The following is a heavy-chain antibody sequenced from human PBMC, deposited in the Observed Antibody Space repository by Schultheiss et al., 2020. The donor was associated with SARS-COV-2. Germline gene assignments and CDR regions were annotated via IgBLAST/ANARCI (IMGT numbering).Heavy chain of an antibody. CDR3: AKNGIMIVPTASDNWFDP. CDR1: GFTFDDYA. Sequence: GESLKISCAASGFTFDDYAMHWVRQAPGKGLEWVSAISGSGGSTYYAYSVKGRFTISRDNAKNTLYLQMNSLRAEDTALYYCAKNGIMIVPTASDNWFDPWGQGTLVTVSS. D-gene: IGHD3-16*01. J-gene: IGHJ5*02. V-gene: IGHV3-23*01. CDR2: ISGSGGST.